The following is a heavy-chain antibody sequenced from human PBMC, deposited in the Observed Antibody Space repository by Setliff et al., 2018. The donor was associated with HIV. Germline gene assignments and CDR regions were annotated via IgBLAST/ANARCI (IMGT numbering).Heavy chain of an antibody. CDR1: GGSFSGYY. Sequence: SETLSLTCAVYGGSFSGYYWSWIRQPAGKGLEWIGRLYISGSTNYNPSLKSRVTISVDASKKQFSLNLSSVTAADTAVYYCARSLRYFDWSLHYWGQGMLVTVSS. CDR3: ARSLRYFDWSLHY. J-gene: IGHJ4*02. CDR2: LYISGST. D-gene: IGHD3-9*01. V-gene: IGHV4-59*10.